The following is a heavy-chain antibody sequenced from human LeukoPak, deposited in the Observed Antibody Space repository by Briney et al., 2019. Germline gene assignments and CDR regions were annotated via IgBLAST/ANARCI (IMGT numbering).Heavy chain of an antibody. J-gene: IGHJ5*02. D-gene: IGHD1-1*01. CDR1: GFTFSRYW. V-gene: IGHV3-74*01. CDR3: ARGWGADTNWYAAGFDP. Sequence: GGSLRLSCAAPGFTFSRYWMHWVRKAPGKGLVWVSRIDSDGSRTTYADSVKGRSTISRDNAKNRLYLQMNSLRAEDTAVYYCARGWGADTNWYAAGFDPWGQGTLVTVSS. CDR2: IDSDGSRT.